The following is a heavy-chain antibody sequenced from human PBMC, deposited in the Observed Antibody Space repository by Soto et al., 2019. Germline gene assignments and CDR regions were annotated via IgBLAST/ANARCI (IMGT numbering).Heavy chain of an antibody. CDR2: IYPGDSDT. CDR1: GYSFTSYW. D-gene: IGHD3-3*01. V-gene: IGHV5-51*01. J-gene: IGHJ4*02. Sequence: PGESLKISCKGSGYSFTSYWIGWVRQMPGKGLEWMGIIYPGDSDTRYSPSFQGQVTISADKSISTAYLQWSSLKASDTAMYYCARLGNYDFWSGYTLRAPFDYWGQGTLVTVSS. CDR3: ARLGNYDFWSGYTLRAPFDY.